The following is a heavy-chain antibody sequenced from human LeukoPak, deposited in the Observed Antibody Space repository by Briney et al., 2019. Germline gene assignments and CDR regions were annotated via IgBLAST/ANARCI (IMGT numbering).Heavy chain of an antibody. J-gene: IGHJ4*02. CDR1: GYTLTELS. CDR3: ATAGVLGGWPPCYFDY. Sequence: GASVKVSCKVSGYTLTELSMHWVRQAPGKGLEWMGGFDPEDGETIYAQKFQGRVTMTEDTSTDTAYMELSSLRSEDTAVYYCATAGVLGGWPPCYFDYWGQGTLVTVSS. D-gene: IGHD6-19*01. V-gene: IGHV1-24*01. CDR2: FDPEDGET.